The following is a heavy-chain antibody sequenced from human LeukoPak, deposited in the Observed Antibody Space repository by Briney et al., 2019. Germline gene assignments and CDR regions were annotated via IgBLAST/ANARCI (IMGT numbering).Heavy chain of an antibody. CDR1: GYTFTIYY. Sequence: ASVKVSCKASGYTFTIYYMHWVRQAPGQGLEWMGIINPSGGSTSYAQKFQGRVTMTRDMSTSTVYMELSSLRSEDTAVYYCARDQYYYDSSGYYGIYDYWGQGTLVTVSS. J-gene: IGHJ4*02. CDR3: ARDQYYYDSSGYYGIYDY. V-gene: IGHV1-46*01. D-gene: IGHD3-22*01. CDR2: INPSGGST.